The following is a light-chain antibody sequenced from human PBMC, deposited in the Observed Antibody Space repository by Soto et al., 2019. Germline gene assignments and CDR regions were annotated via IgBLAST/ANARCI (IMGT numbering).Light chain of an antibody. V-gene: IGLV1-44*01. CDR2: SSN. CDR3: AAWDDSLNGHV. Sequence: QSVLTQTHSASGTPGQRVTISCSGSSSNIGSNSVHWFQQVPGTAPKPLIYSSNQRPSGVPERFSGSKSGTSASLAISGLQSEDEADYYCAAWDDSLNGHVFGAGTKVTV. J-gene: IGLJ1*01. CDR1: SSNIGSNS.